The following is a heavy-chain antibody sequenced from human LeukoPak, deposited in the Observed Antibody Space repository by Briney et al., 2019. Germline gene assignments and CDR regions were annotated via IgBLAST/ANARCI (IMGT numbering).Heavy chain of an antibody. D-gene: IGHD6-6*01. V-gene: IGHV4-39*07. J-gene: IGHJ5*02. Sequence: PSETLSLTCTVSGDSISSSSYYWGWIRQPPGKGLEWIGSIYYSGSTYYNPSLKSRVAISVDTSKNQFSLKLSSVTAADTAVYYCARDLSIAGFDPWGQGTLVTVSS. CDR2: IYYSGST. CDR3: ARDLSIAGFDP. CDR1: GDSISSSSYY.